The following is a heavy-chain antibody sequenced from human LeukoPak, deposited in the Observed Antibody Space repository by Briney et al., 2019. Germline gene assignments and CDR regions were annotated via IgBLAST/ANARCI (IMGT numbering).Heavy chain of an antibody. Sequence: PSETLSLTCTVSGGSISSYYWSWIRQHPGKGLEWIGYIYYSGSTYYNPSLKSRVTISVDTSKNQFSLKLSSVTAADTAVYYCAREGSVVGARNSDYFDYWGQGTLVTVSS. CDR1: GGSISSYY. D-gene: IGHD1-26*01. CDR2: IYYSGST. CDR3: AREGSVVGARNSDYFDY. V-gene: IGHV4-59*06. J-gene: IGHJ4*02.